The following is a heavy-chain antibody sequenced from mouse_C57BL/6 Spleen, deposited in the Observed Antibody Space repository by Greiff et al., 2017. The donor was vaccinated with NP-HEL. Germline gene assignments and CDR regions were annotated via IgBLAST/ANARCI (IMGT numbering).Heavy chain of an antibody. D-gene: IGHD1-1*01. CDR2: ISGGGGNT. CDR3: ARHGLYYYGRDAMDY. Sequence: EVKVVESGGGLVKPGGSLKLSCAASGFTFSSYTMSWVRQTPEKRLEWVATISGGGGNTYYPDSVKGRFTISRDNAKNTLYLQMSSLRSEDTALYYCARHGLYYYGRDAMDYWGQGTSVTVSS. J-gene: IGHJ4*01. V-gene: IGHV5-9*01. CDR1: GFTFSSYT.